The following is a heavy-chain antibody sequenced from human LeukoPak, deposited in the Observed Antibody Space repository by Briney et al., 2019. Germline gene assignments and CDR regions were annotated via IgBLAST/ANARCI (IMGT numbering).Heavy chain of an antibody. CDR3: ARDRRDGYNYWYSDL. Sequence: ASVKVSCKASGYTFTGYYMHWVRQAPGQGLEWMGWINPNSGGTNYAQKFQGGVTMTRDTSISTAYMELSRLRSDDTAVYYCARDRRDGYNYWYSDLWGRGTLVTVSS. V-gene: IGHV1-2*02. CDR2: INPNSGGT. CDR1: GYTFTGYY. D-gene: IGHD5-24*01. J-gene: IGHJ2*01.